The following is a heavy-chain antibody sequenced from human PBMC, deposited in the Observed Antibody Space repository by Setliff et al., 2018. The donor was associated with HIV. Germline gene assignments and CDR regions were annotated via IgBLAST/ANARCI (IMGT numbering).Heavy chain of an antibody. D-gene: IGHD2-21*02. CDR1: GYSFTSYW. V-gene: IGHV5-51*01. CDR2: IYPGDSTT. CDR3: TKRRRAPGTANLEAY. J-gene: IGHJ4*02. Sequence: PGESLKISCKGSGYSFTSYWIGWVRQRPGEGLDWVGVIYPGDSTTRYGPSFQGQVTISADTSITTAYLQWSSLTAPDTATYYCTKRRRAPGTANLEAYWGQGTLVTVSS.